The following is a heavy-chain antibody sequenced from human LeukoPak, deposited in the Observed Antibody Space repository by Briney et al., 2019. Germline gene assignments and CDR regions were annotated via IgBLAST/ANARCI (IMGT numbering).Heavy chain of an antibody. Sequence: SETLSLTCAVYGGSFSGYYWSWIRQPPGKGLEWIGYIYYSGSTNYNPSLKSRVTISVDTSKNQFSLKLSSVTAADTAVYYCARGIAAADHYFDYWGQGTLVTVSS. CDR2: IYYSGST. CDR3: ARGIAAADHYFDY. J-gene: IGHJ4*02. V-gene: IGHV4-59*01. D-gene: IGHD6-13*01. CDR1: GGSFSGYY.